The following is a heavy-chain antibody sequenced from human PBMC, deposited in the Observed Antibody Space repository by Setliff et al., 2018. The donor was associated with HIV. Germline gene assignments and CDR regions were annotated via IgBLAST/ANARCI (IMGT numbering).Heavy chain of an antibody. D-gene: IGHD3-10*01. CDR1: GFSFSTYA. V-gene: IGHV3-30*04. CDR2: ISYDGSSE. Sequence: GGSLRLSCAASGFSFSTYAMHWVRQAPGKGLEWVSVISYDGSSESYADSVKGRFTISRDNSKNTLYLQMNSPGPEDTAVYYCARARTGVTMVRGAMSFWGQGTLVTVSS. CDR3: ARARTGVTMVRGAMSF. J-gene: IGHJ4*02.